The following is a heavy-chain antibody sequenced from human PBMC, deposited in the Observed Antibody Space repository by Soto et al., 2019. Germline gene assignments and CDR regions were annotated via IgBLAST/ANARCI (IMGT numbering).Heavy chain of an antibody. D-gene: IGHD3-10*01. V-gene: IGHV3-15*01. Sequence: EVPLVESGGGMVMPGGSLRLSCAASGFTFSGAWMTWIRQAPGKGLQCVGRIKRKIDGETTDYAAPVKGRFTISRDDSKNTLYLQMNSLKVEDTAMYYCVTDRGGGMDVWGQGTTVTVSS. CDR3: VTDRGGGMDV. CDR2: IKRKIDGETT. CDR1: GFTFSGAW. J-gene: IGHJ6*01.